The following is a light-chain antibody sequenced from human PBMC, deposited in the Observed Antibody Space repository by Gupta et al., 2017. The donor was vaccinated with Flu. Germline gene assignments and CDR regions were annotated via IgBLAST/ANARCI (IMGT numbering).Light chain of an antibody. CDR3: QQRDCLLWT. CDR1: QSISGY. J-gene: IGKJ1*01. Sequence: IQMTQSPSSLSASIGDRVTISCRAGQSISGYLNWYQHKSGRVPKLLIYGASKLQSGVPSRFSGSGSGTDFTLTISRLQPEDSATYYCQQRDCLLWTFGQGTKV. V-gene: IGKV1-39*01. CDR2: GAS.